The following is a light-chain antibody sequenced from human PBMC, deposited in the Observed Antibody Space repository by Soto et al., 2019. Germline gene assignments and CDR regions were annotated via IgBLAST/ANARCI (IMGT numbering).Light chain of an antibody. Sequence: EIVLTQSPGTLSLSPGERATLSCRASQSVSSSYLAWYQQKPGQAPRLLIYGASSRATGIPDRFSGSGSGTDFTLTIGRLEPEDFAVYYCQQYGSSPLTFGGGTKV. CDR2: GAS. CDR1: QSVSSSY. J-gene: IGKJ4*01. V-gene: IGKV3-20*01. CDR3: QQYGSSPLT.